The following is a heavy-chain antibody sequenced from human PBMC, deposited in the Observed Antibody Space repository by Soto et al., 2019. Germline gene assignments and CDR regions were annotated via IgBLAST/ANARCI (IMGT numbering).Heavy chain of an antibody. Sequence: QVQLVQSGAEEKKPGASVKVSCKASGYTFTSYAMQWVRQAPGQRLEWMGWINAGNGNIKYSQKFQGRVTITRDTSASTAYMELSSLRSEDTAVYYCERADGVGFVGPWGQGTLVTLSS. CDR3: ERADGVGFVGP. CDR2: INAGNGNI. V-gene: IGHV1-3*05. CDR1: GYTFTSYA. J-gene: IGHJ5*02. D-gene: IGHD2-2*01.